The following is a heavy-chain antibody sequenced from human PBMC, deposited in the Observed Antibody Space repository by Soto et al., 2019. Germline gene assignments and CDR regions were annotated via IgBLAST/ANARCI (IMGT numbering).Heavy chain of an antibody. CDR3: AREKQDYGGTGGTFDI. D-gene: IGHD4-17*01. J-gene: IGHJ3*02. CDR2: IYYSGST. CDR1: GGSISSGGYY. V-gene: IGHV4-31*03. Sequence: QVQLQESGPGLVKPSQTLSLTCTVSGGSISSGGYYWSWIRQHPGKGLEWIGYIYYSGSTYYNPSLKSRVPISVETSKNLFPLKLSCVTAADRALYYCAREKQDYGGTGGTFDIGGQGKRAPASS.